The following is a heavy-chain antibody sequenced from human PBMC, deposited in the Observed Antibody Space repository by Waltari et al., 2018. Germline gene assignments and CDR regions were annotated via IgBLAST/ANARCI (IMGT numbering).Heavy chain of an antibody. D-gene: IGHD6-6*01. Sequence: EVQLVESGGGLVKPGGSLRLSCAASGFTFSSYSMNWVRQAPGKGLEWVSSISSSSSYIYYADAVKGRFTISRDNAKNSLYLQMNSLRAEDTAVYYCARVGSSSSLFDYWGQGTLVTVSS. CDR2: ISSSSSYI. CDR3: ARVGSSSSLFDY. CDR1: GFTFSSYS. J-gene: IGHJ4*02. V-gene: IGHV3-21*01.